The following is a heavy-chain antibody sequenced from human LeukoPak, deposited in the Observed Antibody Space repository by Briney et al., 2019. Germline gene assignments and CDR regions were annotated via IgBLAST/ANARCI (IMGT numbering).Heavy chain of an antibody. CDR1: GGSISSSSYS. CDR3: ARSHYYDSSGSGY. J-gene: IGHJ4*02. V-gene: IGHV4-39*01. CDR2: IYYSGST. Sequence: SETLSLTCTVSGGSISSSSYSWGWIRQPPGKGLEWIGSIYYSGSTYYNPSLKSRVTISVDTSKNQFSLKLSSVTAADTAVYYCARSHYYDSSGSGYWGQGTLVTVSS. D-gene: IGHD3-22*01.